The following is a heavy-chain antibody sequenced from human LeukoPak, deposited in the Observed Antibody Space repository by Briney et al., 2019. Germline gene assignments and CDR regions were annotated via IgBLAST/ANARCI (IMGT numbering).Heavy chain of an antibody. Sequence: SETLSLTCTVSGYSISSGYNWGWIRQPPGKGLEWIGNIYHSGSTYYNPSLKSRVTISIDTSKNQFSLKLSSVTAADTAVYYCARSSGYYYDSSGYYRPPDYWGQGTLVTVSS. CDR3: ARSSGYYYDSSGYYRPPDY. J-gene: IGHJ4*02. CDR1: GYSISSGYN. V-gene: IGHV4-38-2*02. CDR2: IYHSGST. D-gene: IGHD3-22*01.